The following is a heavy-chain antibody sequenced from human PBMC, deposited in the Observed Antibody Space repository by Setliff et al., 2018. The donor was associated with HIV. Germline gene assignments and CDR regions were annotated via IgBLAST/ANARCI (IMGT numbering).Heavy chain of an antibody. D-gene: IGHD1-26*01. CDR1: GASISSSSHH. CDR3: ARIVRWELVATPTFFYYYMDV. V-gene: IGHV4-39*01. J-gene: IGHJ6*03. CDR2: IYYTGST. Sequence: SDTLSLTCTVSGASISSSSHHWAWIRQPPGKGLEYIGNIYYTGSTHHNPSLESRVATPVDTSKNQFSLKLSSVTAADTAVYYCARIVRWELVATPTFFYYYMDVWGKGTTVTVSS.